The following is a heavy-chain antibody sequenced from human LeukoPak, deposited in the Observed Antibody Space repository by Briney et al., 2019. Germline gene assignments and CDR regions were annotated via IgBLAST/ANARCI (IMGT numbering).Heavy chain of an antibody. J-gene: IGHJ4*02. CDR2: IYNSGST. CDR3: ARGDYGDLVGGF. CDR1: GVSITNPGYS. D-gene: IGHD4-17*01. Sequence: SETLSLTCAVSGVSITNPGYSWGWLRQPPGKGLEWIGNIYNSGSTYYNPSLKSRVTISVDTSKNQFSLKLTSVTAADTAVYYCARGDYGDLVGGFWGQGTLVTVSS. V-gene: IGHV4-39*01.